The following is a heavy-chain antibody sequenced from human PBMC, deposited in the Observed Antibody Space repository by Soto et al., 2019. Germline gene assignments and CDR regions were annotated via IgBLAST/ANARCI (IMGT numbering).Heavy chain of an antibody. J-gene: IGHJ4*02. Sequence: ASVKVSCTASGYTFTSYGISWVRQAPGQGLEWMGWISAYNGNTNYAQKLQGRVTMTTDTSTSTAYMELRSLRSDDTAVYYCARDKTVTTRPEFVVYWGQGTLVTVSS. CDR2: ISAYNGNT. CDR1: GYTFTSYG. D-gene: IGHD4-17*01. V-gene: IGHV1-18*01. CDR3: ARDKTVTTRPEFVVY.